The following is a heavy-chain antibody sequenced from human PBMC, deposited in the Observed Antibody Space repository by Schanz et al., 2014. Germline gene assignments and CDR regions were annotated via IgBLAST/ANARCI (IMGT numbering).Heavy chain of an antibody. Sequence: QVQLQQWGAGLLKPSETLSLTCAVYGGSFSGYYWSWIRQPPGKGLEWIGEINHSGSTNYNPSLKSRVTISVDTSKTHFSRKVRLVTAADTAVYYCARARGSNRGPRKYYFDYWGQGTLVTVSS. V-gene: IGHV4-34*01. CDR3: ARARGSNRGPRKYYFDY. J-gene: IGHJ4*02. CDR1: GGSFSGYY. CDR2: INHSGST.